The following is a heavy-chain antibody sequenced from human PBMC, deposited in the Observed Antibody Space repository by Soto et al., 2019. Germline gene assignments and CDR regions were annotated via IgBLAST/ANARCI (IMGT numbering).Heavy chain of an antibody. CDR2: IYYSGST. Sequence: SETLSLTCTVSGGSISSYYWSWIRQPPGKGLEWIGYIYYSGSTNYNPSLKSRVTISVDTSKNQFSLKLSSVTAADTAVYYCARDLSPSYYYDSSGSSYYYGMDVWGQGTTVTVSS. CDR1: GGSISSYY. V-gene: IGHV4-59*01. D-gene: IGHD3-22*01. CDR3: ARDLSPSYYYDSSGSSYYYGMDV. J-gene: IGHJ6*02.